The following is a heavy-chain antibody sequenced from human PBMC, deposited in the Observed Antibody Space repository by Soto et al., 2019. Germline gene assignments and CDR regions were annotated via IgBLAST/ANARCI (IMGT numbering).Heavy chain of an antibody. CDR1: GYTFIKYG. J-gene: IGHJ6*02. V-gene: IGHV1-18*01. Sequence: ASVKVSCKASGYTFIKYGIAWVRQAPGQGLEWMGWISPYNDNTIYAQKFQGRVTMTADRSTRTVYLDLRSLKSNDTAVYYCARGGYYANFWGKLILYGLYKWG. D-gene: IGHD3-16*01. CDR3: ARGGYYANFWGKLILYGLYK. CDR2: ISPYNDNT.